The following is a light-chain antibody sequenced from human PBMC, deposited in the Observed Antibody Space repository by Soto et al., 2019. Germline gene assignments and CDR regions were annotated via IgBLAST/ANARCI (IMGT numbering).Light chain of an antibody. CDR3: SSYTSSSTYV. CDR1: SSDVGGYNY. V-gene: IGLV2-14*01. J-gene: IGLJ1*01. CDR2: EVS. Sequence: QSVLTQPASVSGSTGQSITISCTGTSSDVGGYNYVSWYQQHPGKAPKLMIYEVSNRPSGVSNRFSGSKSGNTASLTISGLQAEDEADYYCSSYTSSSTYVFGNGTKVTVL.